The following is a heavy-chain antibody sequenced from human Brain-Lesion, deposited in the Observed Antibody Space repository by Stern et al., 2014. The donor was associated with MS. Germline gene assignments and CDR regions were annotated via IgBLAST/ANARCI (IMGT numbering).Heavy chain of an antibody. CDR3: ARTYSSGWYGGHAFDI. CDR1: GYRFDNYW. Sequence: EVQLVQSGAGVKKPGESLKISCKGSGYRFDNYWIGWGRQKPGKGLEWVGIVYTADSDTRYSPSLQGQVTISADKSISTVYLQWSSLKASDTAMYYCARTYSSGWYGGHAFDIWGQGTMVTVSS. J-gene: IGHJ3*02. D-gene: IGHD6-19*01. CDR2: VYTADSDT. V-gene: IGHV5-51*01.